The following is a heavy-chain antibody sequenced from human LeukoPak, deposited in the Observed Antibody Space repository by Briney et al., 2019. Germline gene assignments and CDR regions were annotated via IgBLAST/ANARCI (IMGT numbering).Heavy chain of an antibody. CDR1: GFTFSSYV. Sequence: GGSLRLSCAASGFTFSSYVMHWVRQAPGKGLEWVSSISSSSSYIYYADSVKGRFTISRDNAKNSLYLQMNSLRAEDTAVYYCARGSGYDSSGYYSYWGQGTLVTVSS. CDR2: ISSSSSYI. V-gene: IGHV3-21*01. CDR3: ARGSGYDSSGYYSY. D-gene: IGHD3-22*01. J-gene: IGHJ4*02.